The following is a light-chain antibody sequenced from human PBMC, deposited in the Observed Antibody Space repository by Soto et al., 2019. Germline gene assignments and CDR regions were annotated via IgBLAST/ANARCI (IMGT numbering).Light chain of an antibody. CDR2: FND. Sequence: QSVLTQPPSASGTPGQRVTISCSGSNSKIGSNPVNWYQQLPGTAPKLLIYFNDRRPSGVPDRFSGSRSGTSASLAISGLQSEDEADYYCAAWDDSLIGVVFGGGTKLTVL. CDR3: AAWDDSLIGVV. CDR1: NSKIGSNP. V-gene: IGLV1-44*01. J-gene: IGLJ2*01.